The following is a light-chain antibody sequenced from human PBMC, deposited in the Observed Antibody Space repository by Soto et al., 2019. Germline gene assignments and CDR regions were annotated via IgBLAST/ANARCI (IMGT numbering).Light chain of an antibody. CDR2: EVS. Sequence: DIVMTQTPLSLSVTPGQSASISCKSSQTLLHSNGKSYLYWYLQKAGQAPQLLIYEVSNLFSGVPDRFSGSGSGTDFTLKISRVEAEDVGVYYCLQSLQFPLTFGGGTKVEIK. CDR1: QTLLHSNGKSY. CDR3: LQSLQFPLT. V-gene: IGKV2D-29*01. J-gene: IGKJ4*01.